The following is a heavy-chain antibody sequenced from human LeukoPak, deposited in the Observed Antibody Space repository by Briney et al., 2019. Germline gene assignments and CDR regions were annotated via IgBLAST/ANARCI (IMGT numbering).Heavy chain of an antibody. V-gene: IGHV3-53*01. CDR2: IYTGGST. CDR1: GFTVSSNY. Sequence: SGGSLRLSRAASGFTVSSNYMSWVRQAPEKGLEWVSIIYTGGSTDYADSVKGRFTISRDNSRNTLYLQMNSLRAEDTAVYYCARPMSLFYFDFWGQGTLVTVSS. D-gene: IGHD2-21*01. J-gene: IGHJ4*02. CDR3: ARPMSLFYFDF.